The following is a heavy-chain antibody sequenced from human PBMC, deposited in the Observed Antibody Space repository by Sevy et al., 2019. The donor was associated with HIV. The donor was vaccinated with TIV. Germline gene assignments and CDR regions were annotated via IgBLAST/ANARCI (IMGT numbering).Heavy chain of an antibody. V-gene: IGHV3-48*02. CDR2: IGTAAGVT. Sequence: GGSLRLSCAASGFTFNTCSLIWVRQTPGKGLEWLSFIGTAAGVTYYADSVKGRFTISRDNAKNSLYLQMNSLRDEDTAVYYCARCPGHYSIDYWGQGTLVTVSS. CDR3: ARCPGHYSIDY. J-gene: IGHJ4*02. D-gene: IGHD2-21*01. CDR1: GFTFNTCS.